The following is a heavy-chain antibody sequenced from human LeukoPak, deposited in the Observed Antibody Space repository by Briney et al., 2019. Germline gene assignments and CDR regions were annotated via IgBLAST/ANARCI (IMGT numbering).Heavy chain of an antibody. V-gene: IGHV3-7*01. J-gene: IGHJ6*02. Sequence: GGSLRLSCAASGLTFSSYWMSWVRQAPGKGLEWVANIKQDGSEKYYVDSVKGRFTISRDNAKNSLYLQMNSLRAEDTAVYYCARDQGGMDVWGQGTTVTVSS. CDR3: ARDQGGMDV. CDR2: IKQDGSEK. CDR1: GLTFSSYW.